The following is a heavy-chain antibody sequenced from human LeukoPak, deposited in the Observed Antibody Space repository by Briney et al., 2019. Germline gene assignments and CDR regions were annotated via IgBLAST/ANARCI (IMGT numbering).Heavy chain of an antibody. CDR3: AKVRPMYGDYSRSLHY. J-gene: IGHJ4*02. CDR1: GFTFSSYA. CDR2: VSGSGGST. D-gene: IGHD4-17*01. Sequence: VGSLRLSCEASGFTFSSYAMSWVRQAPGKGLEWVSAVSGSGGSTDYADSVKGRFTISRDNSMSTPYLQMNGLRAEDTAIYYCAKVRPMYGDYSRSLHYWGQGTLVTVSS. V-gene: IGHV3-23*01.